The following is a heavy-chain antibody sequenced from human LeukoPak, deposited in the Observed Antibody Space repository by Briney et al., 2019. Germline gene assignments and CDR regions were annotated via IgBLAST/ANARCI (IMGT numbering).Heavy chain of an antibody. D-gene: IGHD2-2*01. Sequence: VASVKVSCKASGYTFTGYYMHWVRQAPGQGLEWMGWINPNSGGTNYAQKFQGRVTMTRDTSISTAYMELSRLRSDDTAVYYCASRFQLRLGWAFDIWGQGTMVTVSS. CDR3: ASRFQLRLGWAFDI. J-gene: IGHJ3*02. CDR1: GYTFTGYY. CDR2: INPNSGGT. V-gene: IGHV1-2*02.